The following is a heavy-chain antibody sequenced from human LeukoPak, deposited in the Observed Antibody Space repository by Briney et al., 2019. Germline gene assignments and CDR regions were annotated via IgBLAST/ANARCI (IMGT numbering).Heavy chain of an antibody. CDR2: INHSGST. CDR3: ARLQTYYYGSGSYYLQNWFDP. J-gene: IGHJ5*02. D-gene: IGHD3-10*01. CDR1: GGSFSGYY. V-gene: IGHV4-34*01. Sequence: SETLSLTCAVYGGSFSGYYWSWIRQPPGKGLEWIGEINHSGSTNYNPSLKSRVTISVDTSKNQFSLKLSSVTAADTAVYYCARLQTYYYGSGSYYLQNWFDPWGQGTLVTVSS.